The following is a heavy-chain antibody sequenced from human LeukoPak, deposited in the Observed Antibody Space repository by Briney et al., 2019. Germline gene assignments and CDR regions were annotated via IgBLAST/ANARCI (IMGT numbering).Heavy chain of an antibody. D-gene: IGHD6-19*01. J-gene: IGHJ3*02. CDR3: ARDGHSSGWSAAFDI. Sequence: SETLSLTCSVSGNSISSNYWSWIRQPPGKGLEWIGYIYYSGSTNYNPSLKSRVTISVDTSKNQFSLKLRSVTAADTAVYYCARDGHSSGWSAAFDIRGQGTMVTVS. CDR2: IYYSGST. CDR1: GNSISSNY. V-gene: IGHV4-59*01.